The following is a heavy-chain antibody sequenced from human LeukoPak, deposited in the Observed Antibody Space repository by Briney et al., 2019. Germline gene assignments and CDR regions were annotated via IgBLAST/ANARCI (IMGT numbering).Heavy chain of an antibody. CDR1: GYTFTGYY. Sequence: ASVKVSCKASGYTFTGYYMHWVRQAPGQGLEWMGWINTNTGNPTYAQGFTGRFVFSLDTSVSTAYLQISSLKAEDTAVYYCARQEYSSSVVYYSYYMDVWGKGTTVTVSS. CDR3: ARQEYSSSVVYYSYYMDV. CDR2: INTNTGNP. D-gene: IGHD6-6*01. J-gene: IGHJ6*03. V-gene: IGHV7-4-1*02.